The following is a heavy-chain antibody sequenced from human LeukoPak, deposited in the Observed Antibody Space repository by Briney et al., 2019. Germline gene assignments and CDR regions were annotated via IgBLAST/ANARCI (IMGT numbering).Heavy chain of an antibody. V-gene: IGHV3-23*01. CDR3: AKPYDYVWGSYRFPDY. Sequence: ETLSLTCTVSGGSISSGGYYWSWIRQHPGKGLEWVSAISGSGGSTYYADSVKGRFTISRDNSKNTLYLQMNSLRAEDTAVYYCAKPYDYVWGSYRFPDYWGQGTLVTVSS. J-gene: IGHJ4*02. CDR2: ISGSGGST. CDR1: GGSISSGGYY. D-gene: IGHD3-16*02.